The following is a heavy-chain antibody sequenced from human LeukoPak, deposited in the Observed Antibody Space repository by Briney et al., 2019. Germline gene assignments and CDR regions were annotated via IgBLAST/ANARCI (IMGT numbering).Heavy chain of an antibody. CDR1: GFTFSSYA. V-gene: IGHV3-30-3*01. D-gene: IGHD2-21*01. CDR3: ARDPLGDSTYYFDY. Sequence: PGGSLRLSCAASGFTFSSYAMHWVRQAPGKGLEWVAVISYDGSNKYYADSVKGRFTISRDSSKNTLYLQMNSLRAEDTAVYYCARDPLGDSTYYFDYWGQGTLVTVSS. J-gene: IGHJ4*02. CDR2: ISYDGSNK.